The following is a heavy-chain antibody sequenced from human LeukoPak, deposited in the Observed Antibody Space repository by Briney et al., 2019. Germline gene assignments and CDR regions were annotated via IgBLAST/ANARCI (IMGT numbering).Heavy chain of an antibody. D-gene: IGHD2/OR15-2a*01. J-gene: IGHJ4*02. V-gene: IGHV1-8*01. CDR2: MNPDSGNT. Sequence: GASVTVSCKASGYTFTSYDINWVRQATGQGLEWMGWMNPDSGNTGYAQKFQGRVTMTRNTSISTAYMELSSLRSEDTAVYYCARGVGYYQDPPETNYWGQGTLVTVSS. CDR1: GYTFTSYD. CDR3: ARGVGYYQDPPETNY.